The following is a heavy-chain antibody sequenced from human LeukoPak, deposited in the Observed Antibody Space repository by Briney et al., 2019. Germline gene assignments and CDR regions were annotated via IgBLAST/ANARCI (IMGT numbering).Heavy chain of an antibody. CDR2: IYYSGST. CDR3: ARHVHFDWLPREYYFDY. Sequence: SETLSLTCTVSGGSISSYYWSWIRQPPGKGLEWIGYIYYSGSTNYNPSLKSRGTISVDTSKNQFSLKLSSVTAADTAVYYCARHVHFDWLPREYYFDYWGQGTLVTVSS. J-gene: IGHJ4*02. CDR1: GGSISSYY. V-gene: IGHV4-59*08. D-gene: IGHD3-9*01.